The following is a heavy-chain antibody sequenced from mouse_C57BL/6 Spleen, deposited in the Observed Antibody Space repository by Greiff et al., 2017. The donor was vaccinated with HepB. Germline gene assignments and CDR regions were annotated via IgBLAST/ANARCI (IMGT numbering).Heavy chain of an antibody. J-gene: IGHJ4*01. V-gene: IGHV1-59*01. D-gene: IGHD1-1*01. CDR3: ARRYSPPHYYAMDY. CDR1: GYTFTSYW. Sequence: QVQLQQPGAELVRPGTSVKLSCKASGYTFTSYWMHWVKQRPGQGLEWIGVIDPSDSYTNYNQKFKGKATLTVDTSSSTAYMQLSSLTSEDSAVYYCARRYSPPHYYAMDYWGQGTSVTVSS. CDR2: IDPSDSYT.